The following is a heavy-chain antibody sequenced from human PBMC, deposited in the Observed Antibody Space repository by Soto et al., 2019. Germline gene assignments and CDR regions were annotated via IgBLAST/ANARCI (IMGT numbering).Heavy chain of an antibody. D-gene: IGHD3-10*01. CDR3: ARDRTLLITVERGLGSHGPAFDP. Sequence: GGSLRLSCAAFGLAFSSYAMHWVRQAPGKGLEWVAVISYDGSNKYYADSVKGRFTISRDNSKNTLYLQMNSLRAEDTAVYYCARDRTLLITVERGLGSHGPAFDPWGKGTLDTGSS. CDR2: ISYDGSNK. V-gene: IGHV3-30-3*01. J-gene: IGHJ5*02. CDR1: GLAFSSYA.